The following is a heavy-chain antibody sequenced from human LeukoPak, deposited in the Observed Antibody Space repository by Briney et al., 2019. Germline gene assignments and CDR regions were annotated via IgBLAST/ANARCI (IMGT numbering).Heavy chain of an antibody. V-gene: IGHV3-33*01. CDR3: ARVHGRTTVPNFDY. D-gene: IGHD4-17*01. CDR2: IWYDGSNK. CDR1: GFTFSSYG. J-gene: IGHJ4*02. Sequence: QPGRSLRLSCAASGFTFSSYGMHWVRQDPGKGLEWVAVIWYDGSNKYYADSAKGRFTISRDNSKNTLYLQMNSLRAEDTAVYYCARVHGRTTVPNFDYWGQGTLVTVSS.